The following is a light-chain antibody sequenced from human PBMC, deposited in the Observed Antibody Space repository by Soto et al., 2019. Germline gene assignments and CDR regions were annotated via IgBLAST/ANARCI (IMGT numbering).Light chain of an antibody. V-gene: IGKV1-5*03. CDR2: KAS. CDR1: QRINSW. CDR3: PQYYSYPLT. Sequence: DIQMTQSPSTLPASVGDRVSITCRASQRINSWLAWYQQRPGRAPKLLIYKASTLESGVSPRFSGSASGTDFILTITTLQPDDIATDYCPQYYSYPLTFGGGTKVEIK. J-gene: IGKJ4*01.